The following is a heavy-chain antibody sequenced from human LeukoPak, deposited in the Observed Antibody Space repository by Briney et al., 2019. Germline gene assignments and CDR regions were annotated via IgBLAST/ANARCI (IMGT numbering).Heavy chain of an antibody. Sequence: GGSLRLSCAASGFTFSDHYMDWVRQAPGKGLEWVSAISGSGGSTYYADSVKGRFTISRDNSKNTLYLQMNSLRAEDTAVYYCAKAGYGVSSWYPFGYWGQGTLVTVSS. CDR3: AKAGYGVSSWYPFGY. V-gene: IGHV3-23*01. J-gene: IGHJ4*02. CDR2: ISGSGGST. D-gene: IGHD6-13*01. CDR1: GFTFSDHY.